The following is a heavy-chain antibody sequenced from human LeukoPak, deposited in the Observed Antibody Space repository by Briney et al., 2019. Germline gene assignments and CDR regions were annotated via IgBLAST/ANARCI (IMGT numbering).Heavy chain of an antibody. D-gene: IGHD4-17*01. J-gene: IGHJ4*02. CDR1: GYTFTSYY. CDR2: INPSGGST. CDR3: ARATQTDYDFDY. V-gene: IGHV1-46*01. Sequence: ASVKVSCKASGYTFTSYYMHWVRQAPGQGLEWMGIINPSGGSTSYAQKFQGRVTMTRDMSTSTVYMELSSLRSEDTAVYYCARATQTDYDFDYWGQGTLVTVSS.